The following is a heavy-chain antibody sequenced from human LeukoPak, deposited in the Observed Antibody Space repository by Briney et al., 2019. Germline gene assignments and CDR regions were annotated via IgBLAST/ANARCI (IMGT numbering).Heavy chain of an antibody. V-gene: IGHV3-11*01. Sequence: GGSLRLSCAASGFAFGDHYMSRIRQAPGKGLEWVSYIGSFGTTIYYADSVKGRFTVSRDNAKNSLYLQMNSLRVEDTAVYYCARDRLRPTASFDYWGQGTLVTVSS. CDR1: GFAFGDHY. D-gene: IGHD2-21*02. J-gene: IGHJ4*02. CDR2: IGSFGTTI. CDR3: ARDRLRPTASFDY.